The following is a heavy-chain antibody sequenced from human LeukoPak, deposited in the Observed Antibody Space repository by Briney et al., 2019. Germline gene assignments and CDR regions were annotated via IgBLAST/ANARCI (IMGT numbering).Heavy chain of an antibody. CDR1: GFTFSSYS. CDR3: ARDLLTMVRGIDY. D-gene: IGHD3-10*01. CDR2: ISSSSSYI. V-gene: IGHV3-21*01. Sequence: KPGGSLRLSCAASGFTFSSYSMNWVRQAPGKGLEWVSSISSSSSYIYYADSVKGRFTISRDNAKNSLYLQMNSLRAEDTAVYYCARDLLTMVRGIDYWGQGTLVTVSS. J-gene: IGHJ4*02.